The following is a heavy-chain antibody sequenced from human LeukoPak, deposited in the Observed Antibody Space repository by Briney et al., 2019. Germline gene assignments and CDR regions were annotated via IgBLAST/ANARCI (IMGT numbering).Heavy chain of an antibody. CDR3: ARLPGPTGRPNWIDP. D-gene: IGHD1-1*01. J-gene: IGHJ5*02. Sequence: SETLSLTCTVSGGSISSSTYYWGWIRQPPGRGLEWIASITYSGSTYYNPSLRSRVTISVDTSKNQFSLKLTSVTAADTAVYYCARLPGPTGRPNWIDPWGQGTLVTVSS. V-gene: IGHV4-39*01. CDR1: GGSISSSTYY. CDR2: ITYSGST.